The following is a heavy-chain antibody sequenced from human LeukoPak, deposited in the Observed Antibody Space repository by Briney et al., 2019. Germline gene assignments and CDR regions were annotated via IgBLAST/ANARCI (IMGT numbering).Heavy chain of an antibody. CDR1: GGTFSSYA. V-gene: IGHV1-69*04. J-gene: IGHJ4*02. Sequence: ASVKVSCKAPGGTFSSYAISWVRQAPGQGLEWMGRIIPIFGIANYAQKFQGRVTITADKSTSTAYMELSSLRSEDTAVYYCARDGYYYDSSGYSDYWGQGTLVTVSS. CDR3: ARDGYYYDSSGYSDY. CDR2: IIPIFGIA. D-gene: IGHD3-22*01.